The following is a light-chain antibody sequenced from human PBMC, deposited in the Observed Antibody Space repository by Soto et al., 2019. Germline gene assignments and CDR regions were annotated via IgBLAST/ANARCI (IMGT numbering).Light chain of an antibody. CDR2: EVN. Sequence: QSALTQPPSASGSPGQSVTISCTGTSSDVGAYNYVSWYQQHTGKAPKLILFEVNKRPSGVPDRFAGSKSGNTASLTVSGLQPEDEADYYCTSFAGSNNLGLFGGGTKVNVL. CDR1: SSDVGAYNY. V-gene: IGLV2-8*01. CDR3: TSFAGSNNLGL. J-gene: IGLJ2*01.